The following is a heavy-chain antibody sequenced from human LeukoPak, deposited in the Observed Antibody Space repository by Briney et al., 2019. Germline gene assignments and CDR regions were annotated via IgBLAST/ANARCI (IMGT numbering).Heavy chain of an antibody. CDR1: VGSFSGYY. V-gene: IGHV4-34*01. Sequence: PSETLSLTCAVYVGSFSGYYWSWTRQPPGKGLEWIEEINHTGSTNNDPSLKSRVTISVDTSKNQFSLKLSSATAADTAVYYCARGLRYSSSWYHYWGQGTLVTVSS. D-gene: IGHD6-13*01. CDR3: ARGLRYSSSWYHY. CDR2: INHTGST. J-gene: IGHJ4*02.